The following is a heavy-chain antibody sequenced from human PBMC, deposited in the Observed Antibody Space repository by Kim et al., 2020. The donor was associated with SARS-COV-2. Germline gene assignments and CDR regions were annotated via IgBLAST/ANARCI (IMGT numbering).Heavy chain of an antibody. CDR2: IDYSGSS. J-gene: IGHJ3*01. CDR3: VRGVIPGQESRGNDYDSFEV. Sequence: SETLSLTCSVSGDSITTETSFWTWIRQPAGKELEWIGRIDYSGSSTYNPSLESRVTFSIDTSKNRFSLKLKSVTAADTGIYYCVRGVIPGQESRGNDYDSFEVWGRGTVVAVSS. D-gene: IGHD5-12*01. CDR1: GDSITTETSF. V-gene: IGHV4-61*02.